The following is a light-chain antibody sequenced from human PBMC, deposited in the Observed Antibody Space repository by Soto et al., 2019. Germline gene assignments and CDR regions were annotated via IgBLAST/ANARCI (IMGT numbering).Light chain of an antibody. CDR1: QSASSH. CDR3: QQYGSSPTWT. CDR2: GAS. J-gene: IGKJ1*01. Sequence: IVMTQSPATLSVSPGERATFSGRASQSASSHLAWHQQKPGQAPRLLIYGASSRATGIPDRFSGSGSGTDFTLTISRLEPEDFAVYYCQQYGSSPTWTFGQGTNVDI. V-gene: IGKV3-20*01.